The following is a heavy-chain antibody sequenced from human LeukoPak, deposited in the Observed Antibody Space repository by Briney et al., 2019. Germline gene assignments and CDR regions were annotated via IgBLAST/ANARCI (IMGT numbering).Heavy chain of an antibody. D-gene: IGHD3-10*01. CDR1: GYTFTSYV. CDR3: ARVPRGYGSGSYDY. J-gene: IGHJ4*02. V-gene: IGHV1-8*01. CDR2: MNPNSGNT. Sequence: GASVKVSCKASGYTFTSYVINWVRQATGQGLEWMGWMNPNSGNTGYAQKFQGRVTMTRNTSISTAYMELSSLRSEDTAAYYCARVPRGYGSGSYDYWGQGTLVTVSS.